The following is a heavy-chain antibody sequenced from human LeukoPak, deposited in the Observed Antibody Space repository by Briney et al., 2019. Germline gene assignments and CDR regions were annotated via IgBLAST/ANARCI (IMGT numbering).Heavy chain of an antibody. CDR1: GFTFSSYG. J-gene: IGHJ4*02. CDR2: IRYDGSNK. Sequence: GRSLRLSCAASGFTFSSYGMHWVRQAPGKGLEWVAFIRYDGSNKYYADSVKGRFTISRDNSKNTLYLQMNSLRAEDTAVYYCAKATAVIAAAHPIGYWGQGTLVTVSS. D-gene: IGHD6-13*01. V-gene: IGHV3-30*02. CDR3: AKATAVIAAAHPIGY.